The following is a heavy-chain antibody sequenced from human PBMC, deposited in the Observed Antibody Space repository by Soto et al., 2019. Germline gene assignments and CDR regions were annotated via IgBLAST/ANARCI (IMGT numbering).Heavy chain of an antibody. V-gene: IGHV4-4*02. Sequence: QVHLQESGPGLVKPSGTLSLTCAVSGASISNSNYWSWVRQPPGKGLEWIGEIYHSGNTKYNPSLKSRVTISXXKXKXXFTLKLSSVTAADTAVYYCARDDAGAAMVRGARDYWGQGILVTVFS. CDR1: GASISNSNY. D-gene: IGHD3-10*01. CDR2: IYHSGNT. J-gene: IGHJ4*02. CDR3: ARDDAGAAMVRGARDY.